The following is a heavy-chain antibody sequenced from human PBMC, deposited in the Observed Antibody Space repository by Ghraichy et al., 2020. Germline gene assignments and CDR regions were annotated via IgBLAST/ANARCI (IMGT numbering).Heavy chain of an antibody. CDR2: INHSGST. D-gene: IGHD1-26*01. Sequence: SETLSLTCAVYGGSFSGYYWSWIRQPPGKGLEWIGEINHSGSTNYNPSLKSRVTISVDTSKNQFSLKLSSVTAADTAVYYCARDQGAINAWGQGTMVTVSS. CDR1: GGSFSGYY. CDR3: ARDQGAINA. V-gene: IGHV4-34*01. J-gene: IGHJ3*01.